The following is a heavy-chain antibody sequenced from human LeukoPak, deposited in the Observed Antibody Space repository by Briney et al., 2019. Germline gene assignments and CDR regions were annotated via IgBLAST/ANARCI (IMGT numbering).Heavy chain of an antibody. CDR3: ARDLQTLYYFDY. V-gene: IGHV1-46*01. J-gene: IGHJ4*02. Sequence: ASVKVSCKASGYTFTSYYMHWVRQAPGQGLEWMGIISPSGGSTSYAQKFQGRVTMTRDTSTSTVYMELSSLRSEDTAVYYCARDLQTLYYFDYWGQGTLVTVSS. CDR1: GYTFTSYY. CDR2: ISPSGGST. D-gene: IGHD4-11*01.